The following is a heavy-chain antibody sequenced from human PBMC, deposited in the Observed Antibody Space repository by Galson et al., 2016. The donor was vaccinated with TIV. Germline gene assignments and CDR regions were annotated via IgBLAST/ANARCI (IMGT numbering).Heavy chain of an antibody. Sequence: LSLTCTVSGDSLRSSNYFWAWIRQPPGKGLEWMGTIYHGGSTYFNPSLKSRVAISVDTSKNQFSLKLTSVTASDTAVYYCARGTGFSYGFWYWGQGALVTVSS. J-gene: IGHJ4*02. V-gene: IGHV4-39*01. CDR2: IYHGGST. CDR1: GDSLRSSNYF. CDR3: ARGTGFSYGFWY. D-gene: IGHD5-18*01.